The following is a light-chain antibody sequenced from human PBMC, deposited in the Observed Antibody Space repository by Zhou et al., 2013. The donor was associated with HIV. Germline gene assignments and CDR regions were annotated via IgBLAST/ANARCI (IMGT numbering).Light chain of an antibody. CDR3: QQYGTSLT. Sequence: EVVMTQSPVTLSVSPGERATLSCRASQSVSSNLAWYQQKPGQAPRLLIYGASTRATGIPARFSGSGSGTDFTLIISRLEPEDFAVYYCQQYGTSLTFGGGTKVEIK. CDR2: GAS. CDR1: QSVSSN. V-gene: IGKV3-15*01. J-gene: IGKJ4*01.